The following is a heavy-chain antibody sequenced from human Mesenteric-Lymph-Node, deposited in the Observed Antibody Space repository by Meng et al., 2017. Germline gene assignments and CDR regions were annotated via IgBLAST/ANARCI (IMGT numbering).Heavy chain of an antibody. CDR3: TRRIFQGKYSDS. CDR2: ISSSGSTI. Sequence: LSLTCAVYGGSFSTYYMSWIRQAPGKGLEWVSYISSSGSTIYYADSVKGRFTISRDNSKNTLYLQMNSLRAEDTAVYYCTRRIFQGKYSDSWGQGTLVTVSS. V-gene: IGHV3-11*01. J-gene: IGHJ4*02. CDR1: GGSFSTYY. D-gene: IGHD2-15*01.